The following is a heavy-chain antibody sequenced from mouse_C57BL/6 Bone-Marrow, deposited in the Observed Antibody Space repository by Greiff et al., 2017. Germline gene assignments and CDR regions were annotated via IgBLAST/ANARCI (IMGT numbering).Heavy chain of an antibody. Sequence: VQLQQSGAELARPGASVKLSCKASGYTFTSYGISWVKQRPGQGLEWIGEIYPRSGNTYYNEKFKGKATLTADKSSSTAYMELRSLTSEDSAVYFCARIYYRVLNDFDYWGQGTTLTVSS. V-gene: IGHV1-81*01. CDR2: IYPRSGNT. CDR3: ARIYYRVLNDFDY. J-gene: IGHJ2*01. D-gene: IGHD2-12*01. CDR1: GYTFTSYG.